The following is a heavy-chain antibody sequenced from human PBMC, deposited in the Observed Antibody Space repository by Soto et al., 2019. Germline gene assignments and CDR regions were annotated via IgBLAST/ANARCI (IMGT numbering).Heavy chain of an antibody. CDR1: GYTFTSYY. V-gene: IGHV1-46*03. Sequence: ASVKVSCKASGYTFTSYYMHWVRQAPGQGLEWMGIINPSGGSTSYAQKFQGRVTMTRDTSTSTVYMELSSLRSEDTAVYYCARDLQKGCSGGSCDAGYYYYYYMDVWGKGTTVTVS. J-gene: IGHJ6*03. CDR3: ARDLQKGCSGGSCDAGYYYYYYMDV. D-gene: IGHD2-15*01. CDR2: INPSGGST.